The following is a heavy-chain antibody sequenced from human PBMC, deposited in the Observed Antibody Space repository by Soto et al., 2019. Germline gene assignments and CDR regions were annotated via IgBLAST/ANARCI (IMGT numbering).Heavy chain of an antibody. D-gene: IGHD6-13*01. CDR2: IYYSGST. CDR1: GGSISSNSYY. CDR3: ERESGRQQLAYYFDY. J-gene: IGHJ4*02. V-gene: IGHV4-39*02. Sequence: PSETLSLTCTVSGGSISSNSYYGGWIRQPPWKGLEWIGSIYYSGSTYYNPSLKSRVTISADTSKNQFSLQLNSVTPEDTAVYYCERESGRQQLAYYFDYWGQGTLVTVS.